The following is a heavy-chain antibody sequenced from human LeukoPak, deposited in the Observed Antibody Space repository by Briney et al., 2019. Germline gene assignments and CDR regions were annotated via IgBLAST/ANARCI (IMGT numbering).Heavy chain of an antibody. CDR2: ISNSGRTI. D-gene: IGHD6-6*01. CDR3: ARVIATRPHYHHYMDV. Sequence: PGGSLRLSCAASGFTFSDHYMSWIRQAPGKGLEWVSYISNSGRTIYYADSVKGRFTISRGNAENSLYLQMNSLRAEDTAVYYCARVIATRPHYHHYMDVWGKGTTVTVSS. V-gene: IGHV3-11*04. CDR1: GFTFSDHY. J-gene: IGHJ6*03.